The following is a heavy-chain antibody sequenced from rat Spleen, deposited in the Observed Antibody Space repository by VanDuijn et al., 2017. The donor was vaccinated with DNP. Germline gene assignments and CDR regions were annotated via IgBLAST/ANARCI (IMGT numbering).Heavy chain of an antibody. CDR2: ITNSGGST. V-gene: IGHV5S11*01. CDR1: GFTFSNYG. CDR3: ARHTYYGYNYYFDY. Sequence: EVQLVESGGGLVQPGRSLKLSCAASGFTFSNYGMAWVRQAPTKGLEWVASITNSGGSTYYRDSVKGRFTISRDNAKSTLYLQMDSLRSEETATYYCARHTYYGYNYYFDYWGQGVMVTVSS. J-gene: IGHJ2*01. D-gene: IGHD1-9*01.